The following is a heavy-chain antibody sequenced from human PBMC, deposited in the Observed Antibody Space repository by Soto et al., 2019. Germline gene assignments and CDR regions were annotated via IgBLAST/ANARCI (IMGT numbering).Heavy chain of an antibody. CDR3: ARWLGYGPHFDY. CDR2: IYYSGST. Sequence: PSETLSLTCIVSGGSISNHYWSWIRQPPGKGLEWIGSIYYSGSTYYNPSLKSRVTISVDTSKNQFSLKLSSVTAADTAVYYCARWLGYGPHFDYWGQGTLVTVSS. V-gene: IGHV4-59*08. CDR1: GGSISNHY. D-gene: IGHD5-12*01. J-gene: IGHJ4*02.